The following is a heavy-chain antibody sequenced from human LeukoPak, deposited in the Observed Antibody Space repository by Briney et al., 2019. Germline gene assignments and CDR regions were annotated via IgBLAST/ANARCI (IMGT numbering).Heavy chain of an antibody. CDR3: ARGTSQTHYPHLFDY. J-gene: IGHJ4*02. D-gene: IGHD1-26*01. Sequence: GGSLRLSCTASGFTFGDYAMSWVRQAPGEGLEWVSAISGNDGTTYYADSVKGRFTLSRDNSKNTLYLQMNSLRAEDTAVYYCARGTSQTHYPHLFDYWGQGTLVSVSS. CDR1: GFTFGDYA. V-gene: IGHV3-23*01. CDR2: ISGNDGTT.